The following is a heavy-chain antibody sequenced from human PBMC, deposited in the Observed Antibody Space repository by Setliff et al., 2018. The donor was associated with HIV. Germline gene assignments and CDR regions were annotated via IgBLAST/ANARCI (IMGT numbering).Heavy chain of an antibody. D-gene: IGHD6-19*01. CDR2: ISRSSGTI. CDR1: GFTFNIYS. Sequence: GGSLRLSCTASGFTFNIYSMNWVRQAPGKGLEWVSYISRSSGTIYYAESVKGRFTISRDNAKNSLYLQMNSLRAEDTALYYCAKADTSGWYPHFQFWGQGTLVTVSS. V-gene: IGHV3-48*01. CDR3: AKADTSGWYPHFQF. J-gene: IGHJ4*02.